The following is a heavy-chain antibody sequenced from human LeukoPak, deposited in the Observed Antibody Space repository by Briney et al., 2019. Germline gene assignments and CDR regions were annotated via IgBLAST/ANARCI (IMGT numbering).Heavy chain of an antibody. CDR1: GYTFTGYY. CDR3: ARRRVRGVIMSPDFDY. CDR2: INPNSGGT. V-gene: IGHV1-2*02. J-gene: IGHJ4*02. D-gene: IGHD3-10*01. Sequence: ASVKVSCKASGYTFTGYYMHWVRQAPGQGLEWMGWINPNSGGTNYVQKFQGGVTMTRDTSISTAYMELSRLRSDDTAVYYCARRRVRGVIMSPDFDYWGQGTLVTVSS.